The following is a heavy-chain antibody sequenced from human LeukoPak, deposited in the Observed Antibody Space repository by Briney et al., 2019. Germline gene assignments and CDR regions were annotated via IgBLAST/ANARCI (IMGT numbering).Heavy chain of an antibody. Sequence: ASVKVSCKASGDTFTNYYMHWVRQAPGQGLEWMGIITPTGGSTSYAQKFQVRVTMTRDMSTSTVYMELSSLRSQDTAVYYCASGGLRYFSRFDPWGQGTLVTVSS. CDR3: ASGGLRYFSRFDP. D-gene: IGHD3-9*01. CDR2: ITPTGGST. V-gene: IGHV1-46*01. J-gene: IGHJ5*02. CDR1: GDTFTNYY.